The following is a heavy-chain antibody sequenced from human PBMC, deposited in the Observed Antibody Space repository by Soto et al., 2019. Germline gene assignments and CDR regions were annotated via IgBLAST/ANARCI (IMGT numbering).Heavy chain of an antibody. D-gene: IGHD4-17*01. J-gene: IGHJ4*02. CDR2: IYYSGST. CDR3: ARVGRTTVDY. Sequence: PSETLSLTCTVSGGSISSSSYYWGWIRQPPGKGLEWIGSIYYSGSTYYNPSLKSRVTISVDTSKNQFSLKLSSVTAADTAVYYCARVGRTTVDYWGQGTLVTVSS. CDR1: GGSISSSSYY. V-gene: IGHV4-39*01.